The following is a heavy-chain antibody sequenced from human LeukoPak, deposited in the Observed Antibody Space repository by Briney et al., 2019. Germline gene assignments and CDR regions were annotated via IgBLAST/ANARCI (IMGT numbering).Heavy chain of an antibody. CDR2: IWYDGSYE. CDR1: GFIFKNYG. D-gene: IGHD3/OR15-3a*01. CDR3: AKDYIRIGSSGLRTGAFDI. V-gene: IGHV3-33*06. Sequence: PGRSLRLSCAAYGFIFKNYGMHWVRQAPGKGLEWVAVIWYDGSYEDYGDSVKGRFSISRDNSKNTVYLQMNSLRAEDTAVYYCAKDYIRIGSSGLRTGAFDIWGQGTRVTVSS. J-gene: IGHJ3*02.